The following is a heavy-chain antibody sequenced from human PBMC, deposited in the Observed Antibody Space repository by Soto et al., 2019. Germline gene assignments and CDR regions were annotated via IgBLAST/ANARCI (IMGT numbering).Heavy chain of an antibody. Sequence: ASVNVSCKASGYTFISYGISWVRQAPGQGLEWMGWISSYNSNTHYAQKLQGRVTMTTDTSTSTAYMELRSLRSDDTAVYYCARDFYGSGSLGGDAFDIWGQGTMVTVSS. V-gene: IGHV1-18*01. CDR2: ISSYNSNT. J-gene: IGHJ3*02. CDR3: ARDFYGSGSLGGDAFDI. CDR1: GYTFISYG. D-gene: IGHD3-10*01.